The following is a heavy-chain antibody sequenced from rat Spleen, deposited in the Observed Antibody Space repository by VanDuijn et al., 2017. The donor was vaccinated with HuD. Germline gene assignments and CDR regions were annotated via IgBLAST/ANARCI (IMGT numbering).Heavy chain of an antibody. CDR2: ISSGGDT. V-gene: IGHV2S8*01. CDR3: ARESREGYYWYFDF. D-gene: IGHD1-11*01. CDR1: GFSLSNYG. Sequence: QVQLKESGPGLVQPSQTLSLTCTVSGFSLSNYGVIWVRQPPGKGLEWIAAISSGGDTYYSSALKSRLSISRDTAKNQVFLKMNSLQTDDTATYYCARESREGYYWYFDFWGPGTMVTVSS. J-gene: IGHJ1*01.